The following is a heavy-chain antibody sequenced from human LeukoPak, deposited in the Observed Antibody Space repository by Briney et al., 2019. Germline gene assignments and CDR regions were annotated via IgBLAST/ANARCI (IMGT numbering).Heavy chain of an antibody. D-gene: IGHD3-9*01. V-gene: IGHV3-30-3*01. CDR2: ISYDGSNK. J-gene: IGHJ4*02. CDR3: ARIRDILTGYYARYFDY. Sequence: PGGSLRLSCAASGFTFSSYAMHWVRQAPGKGLEWVAVISYDGSNKYYADSVKGRFTISRDNSKNTLYLQMNSLRAEDTAVYYCARIRDILTGYYARYFDYWGQGTLVTVSS. CDR1: GFTFSSYA.